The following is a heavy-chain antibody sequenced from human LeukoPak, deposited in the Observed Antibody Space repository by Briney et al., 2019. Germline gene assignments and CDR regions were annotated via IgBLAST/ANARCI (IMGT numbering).Heavy chain of an antibody. CDR2: ISYDGSNK. V-gene: IGHV3-30-3*01. CDR1: GFTFSSYA. D-gene: IGHD2-2*01. Sequence: GGSLRLSCAASGFTFSSYAMHWVRQAPGKGLEWVAVISYDGSNKYYADSVKGRFTISRDNSKNTLYLQMSSLRAEDTAVYYCARDFLCSSTSCYSYAFDIWGQGTMVTVSS. CDR3: ARDFLCSSTSCYSYAFDI. J-gene: IGHJ3*02.